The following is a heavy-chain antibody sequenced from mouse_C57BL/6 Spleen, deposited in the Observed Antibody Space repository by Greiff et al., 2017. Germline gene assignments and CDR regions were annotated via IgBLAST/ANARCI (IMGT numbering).Heavy chain of an antibody. Sequence: VQRVESGAELARPGASVKLSCKASGYTFTSYGISWVKQRTGQGLEWIGEIYPRSGNTYYNEKFKGKATLTADKSSSTAYMELRSLTSEDSAVYFCARGDGAMDYWGQGTSVTVSS. V-gene: IGHV1-81*01. CDR3: ARGDGAMDY. J-gene: IGHJ4*01. D-gene: IGHD2-3*01. CDR1: GYTFTSYG. CDR2: IYPRSGNT.